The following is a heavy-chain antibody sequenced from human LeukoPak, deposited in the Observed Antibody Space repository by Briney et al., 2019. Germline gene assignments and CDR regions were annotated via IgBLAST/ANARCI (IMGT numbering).Heavy chain of an antibody. Sequence: GGSLRLSCAASGFTFSDYYRSWIRQAPGKGLEGVSYISSSGSTIYYADSVKGRFNISRDNAKTSLYLQMNSLSAEDTAVYYCARRRLRPFDWALDYWGQGTLVTVSS. V-gene: IGHV3-11*04. J-gene: IGHJ4*02. CDR1: GFTFSDYY. CDR2: ISSSGSTI. CDR3: ARRRLRPFDWALDY. D-gene: IGHD3-9*01.